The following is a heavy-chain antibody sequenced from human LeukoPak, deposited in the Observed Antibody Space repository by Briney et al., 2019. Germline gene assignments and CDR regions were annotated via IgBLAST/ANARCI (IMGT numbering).Heavy chain of an antibody. V-gene: IGHV1-46*01. CDR3: AREREYYDSSGYYPLGY. CDR2: INPSGGST. D-gene: IGHD3-22*01. CDR1: GYTCTSYY. J-gene: IGHJ4*02. Sequence: ASVKVSCNASGYTCTSYYMHWGRQAPGQGLKWMGIINPSGGSTSYAQKFQGRVTMTRDTSTSTVYMELSSLRSEDTAVYYCAREREYYDSSGYYPLGYWGQGTLVTVSS.